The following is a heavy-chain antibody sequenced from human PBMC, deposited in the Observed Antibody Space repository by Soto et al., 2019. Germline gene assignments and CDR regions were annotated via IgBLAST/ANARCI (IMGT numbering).Heavy chain of an antibody. CDR2: SRDKPQGYST. V-gene: IGHV3-72*01. Sequence: GGSLRLSCAGSGFTLSYHYIDWVRQAPGKGLEWVGRSRDKPQGYSTTYAASVKGRFTTSRDESKNSAYLQMNSLKTEDTAAYYCVRATFFSDSSGYTRCLDYWGQGTLVTVSS. D-gene: IGHD3-22*01. CDR3: VRATFFSDSSGYTRCLDY. CDR1: GFTLSYHY. J-gene: IGHJ4*02.